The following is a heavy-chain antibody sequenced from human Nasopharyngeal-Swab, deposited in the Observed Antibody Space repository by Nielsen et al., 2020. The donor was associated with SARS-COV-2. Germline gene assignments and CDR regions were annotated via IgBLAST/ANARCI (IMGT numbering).Heavy chain of an antibody. D-gene: IGHD7-27*01. V-gene: IGHV4-34*01. CDR1: GGSFSGYC. J-gene: IGHJ4*02. CDR3: ARGGIPTGDLPTGYYFDY. Sequence: SQTLSLTCAVYGGSFSGYCWSWIRQPPGKGLEWIGEINHSGSTNYNPSLKSRVTISVDTSKNQFSLKLSSVTAADTAVYYCARGGIPTGDLPTGYYFDYWGQGTLVTVSS. CDR2: INHSGST.